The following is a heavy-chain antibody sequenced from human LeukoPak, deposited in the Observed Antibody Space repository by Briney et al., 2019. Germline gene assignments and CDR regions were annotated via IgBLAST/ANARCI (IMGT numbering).Heavy chain of an antibody. CDR1: GYTFTDYY. CDR2: INPNNGGT. Sequence: GASVKVSCKTSGYTFTDYYMHWVRQAPGQGLEWMGWINPNNGGTNSAQKFQGRVTMTRDTSISTAYMELSSLRCDDPAVYYLPRDGHFDFWGQGKMVTVAS. V-gene: IGHV1-2*02. J-gene: IGHJ3*01. CDR3: PRDGHFDF.